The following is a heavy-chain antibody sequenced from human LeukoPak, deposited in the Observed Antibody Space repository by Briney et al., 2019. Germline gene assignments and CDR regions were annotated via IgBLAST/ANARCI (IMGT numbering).Heavy chain of an antibody. D-gene: IGHD3-3*01. V-gene: IGHV3-30*04. CDR1: GFNFNNYG. J-gene: IGHJ4*02. Sequence: GGSLRLSCVVSGFNFNNYGVNWVRQAPGKGLDWVASIAYDGSNENYAESVKGRFTISRDNSKNTLYLQLSSLTAEDTAVYYCARPSGSVTIFGVVDYFDYWGQGSLVTVSS. CDR2: IAYDGSNE. CDR3: ARPSGSVTIFGVVDYFDY.